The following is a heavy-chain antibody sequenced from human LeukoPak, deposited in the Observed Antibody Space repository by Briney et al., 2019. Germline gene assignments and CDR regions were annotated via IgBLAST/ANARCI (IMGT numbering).Heavy chain of an antibody. CDR3: FKDIMRGYSYGLVDY. D-gene: IGHD5-18*01. J-gene: IGHJ4*02. Sequence: GGSLRLSCAASGFIFDDFAMHWIRQAPGKGLEWFSLIRGDGGDTYYADSVKGRFSISRENGKDSLYFQMNSLKTEDAALYYCFKDIMRGYSYGLVDYWGQGTLVTVSS. CDR1: GFIFDDFA. CDR2: IRGDGGDT. V-gene: IGHV3-43*02.